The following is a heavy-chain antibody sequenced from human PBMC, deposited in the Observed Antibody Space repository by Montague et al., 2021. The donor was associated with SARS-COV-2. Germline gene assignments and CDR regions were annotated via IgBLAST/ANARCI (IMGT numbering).Heavy chain of an antibody. Sequence: IYYSGSTYYNPSLKSRVTISVDMSKNQFSLKLSSVTAADTAVYYCAADYGERDWFDPWGQGTLVTVS. V-gene: IGHV4-39*01. D-gene: IGHD4-17*01. J-gene: IGHJ5*02. CDR2: IYYSGST. CDR3: AADYGERDWFDP.